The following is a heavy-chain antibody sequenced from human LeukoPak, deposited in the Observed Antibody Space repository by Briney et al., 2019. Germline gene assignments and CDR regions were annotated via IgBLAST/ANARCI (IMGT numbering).Heavy chain of an antibody. CDR2: ISGSGGST. J-gene: IGHJ4*02. CDR1: GFTFSSYA. CDR3: ARAGAAAASFDY. Sequence: GGSLRLSCAASGFTFSSYAMSWVRQAPGKGLEWVSAISGSGGSTYYADSVKGRFTISRDNSKSTLYLQMDSLRAEDTAVYYCARAGAAAASFDYWGQGTLVTVSS. V-gene: IGHV3-23*01. D-gene: IGHD6-13*01.